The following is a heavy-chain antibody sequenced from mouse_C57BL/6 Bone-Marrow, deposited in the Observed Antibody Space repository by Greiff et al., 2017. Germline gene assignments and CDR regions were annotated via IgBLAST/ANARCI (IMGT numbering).Heavy chain of an antibody. Sequence: VQLKESGTVLARPGASVKMSCKTSGYTFTSYWMHWVKQRPGQGLEWIGAIYPGNSDTSYNQKFKGKAKLTAVTSASTAYMELSGLTNEDSAVYYCTRGRDYYGSSPYYAMDYWGQGTSVTVSS. CDR1: GYTFTSYW. D-gene: IGHD1-1*01. CDR3: TRGRDYYGSSPYYAMDY. CDR2: IYPGNSDT. J-gene: IGHJ4*01. V-gene: IGHV1-5*01.